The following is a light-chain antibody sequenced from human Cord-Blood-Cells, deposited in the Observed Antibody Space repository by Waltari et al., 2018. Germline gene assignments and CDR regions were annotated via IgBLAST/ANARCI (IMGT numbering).Light chain of an antibody. CDR1: QSVSSY. CDR2: DAS. CDR3: QQRSNWPPGYT. J-gene: IGKJ2*01. Sequence: ILLTQSSATLSLSPGERATLSCRSSQSVSSYLAWYQQKPGQAPRLLIYDASNRATGIPARFSGSGSGTDFTLTISSLEPEDFAVYYCQQRSNWPPGYTFGQGTKLEIK. V-gene: IGKV3-11*01.